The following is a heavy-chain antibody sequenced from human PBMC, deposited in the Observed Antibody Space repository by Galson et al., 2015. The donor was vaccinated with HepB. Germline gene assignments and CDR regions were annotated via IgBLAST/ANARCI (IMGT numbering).Heavy chain of an antibody. V-gene: IGHV3-30*18. Sequence: SLRLSCAASGFTFSSYGMHWVRRAPGKGLEWVAVISYDGSNKYYADSVKGRFTISRDNSKNTLYLQMNSLRAEDTAVYYCAKDTSWSWRGIDYWGQGTLVTVSS. J-gene: IGHJ4*02. CDR3: AKDTSWSWRGIDY. CDR2: ISYDGSNK. CDR1: GFTFSSYG. D-gene: IGHD2-2*01.